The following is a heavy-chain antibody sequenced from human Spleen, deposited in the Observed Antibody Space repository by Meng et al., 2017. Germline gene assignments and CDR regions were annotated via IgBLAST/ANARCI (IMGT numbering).Heavy chain of an antibody. J-gene: IGHJ4*02. D-gene: IGHD4-17*01. CDR1: GFAFSSYV. V-gene: IGHV3-23*01. Sequence: GESLKISCAASGFAFSSYVMSWVRQAPGKGLQWVSSISGSSQTPYYADSVKGRFTISRDNAKNSVFLQMNSLRAEDTAFYYCATPLDDYADRRPNWGQGTLVTVSS. CDR3: ATPLDDYADRRPN. CDR2: ISGSSQTP.